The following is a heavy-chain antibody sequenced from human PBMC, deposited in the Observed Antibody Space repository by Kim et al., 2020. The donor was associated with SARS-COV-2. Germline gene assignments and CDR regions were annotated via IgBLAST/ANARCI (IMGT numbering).Heavy chain of an antibody. V-gene: IGHV3-11*01. J-gene: IGHJ4*02. D-gene: IGHD3-10*01. CDR1: GSMFSDYY. CDR3: ARGQTSDYGSGTERLFDY. Sequence: GGSLRLSCAGSGSMFSDYYMSWIRQAPGKGLEWVSYISGSGNTIFYADSVKGRFTISRDSAKRSLYLQMNSLRGEDTAVYYCARGQTSDYGSGTERLFDYWGQGSLVTVSS. CDR2: ISGSGNTI.